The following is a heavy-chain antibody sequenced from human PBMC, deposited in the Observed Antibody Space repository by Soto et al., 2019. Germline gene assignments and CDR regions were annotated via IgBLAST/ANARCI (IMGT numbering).Heavy chain of an antibody. Sequence: EVQLLESGGGLVQPGGSLRLSCAASGFFYGIYAMHWVRQAPGKGPEWVSGISGSGGGGNIYYADSVKGRFIISRDNSKSTVSLHMNSLRADDTAGYYCAKGRDAVVSFFDVWGQGTMVTVSS. V-gene: IGHV3-23*01. D-gene: IGHD2-15*01. CDR2: ISGSGGGGNI. CDR1: GFFYGIYA. CDR3: AKGRDAVVSFFDV. J-gene: IGHJ3*01.